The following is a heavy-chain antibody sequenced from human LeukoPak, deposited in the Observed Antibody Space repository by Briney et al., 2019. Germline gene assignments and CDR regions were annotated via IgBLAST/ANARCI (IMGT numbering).Heavy chain of an antibody. D-gene: IGHD3-22*01. CDR3: AREDYYDSSGLD. CDR1: GFTFSSYS. V-gene: IGHV3-48*01. Sequence: GGSLRLSCAASGFTFSSYSMNWVRQAPGKGLEWVSYISSSSSTIYCADSVKGRFTISRDNAKNSLYLQMNSLRAEDTAVYYCAREDYYDSSGLDWGQGTLVTVSS. J-gene: IGHJ4*02. CDR2: ISSSSSTI.